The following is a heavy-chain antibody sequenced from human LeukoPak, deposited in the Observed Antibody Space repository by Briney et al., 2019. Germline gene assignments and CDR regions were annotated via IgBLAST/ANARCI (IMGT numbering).Heavy chain of an antibody. CDR3: ARATYDSSGYYSGEFDY. CDR1: GYTFTSYG. Sequence: ASVKVSCKASGYTFTSYGISWVRQAPGQGLEWMGWISAYNGNTNYAQKLQGRVTMTTDTSTSTAYMELRSLRSDDTAVYYCARATYDSSGYYSGEFDYWGQGTLVTVSS. J-gene: IGHJ4*02. V-gene: IGHV1-18*01. CDR2: ISAYNGNT. D-gene: IGHD3-22*01.